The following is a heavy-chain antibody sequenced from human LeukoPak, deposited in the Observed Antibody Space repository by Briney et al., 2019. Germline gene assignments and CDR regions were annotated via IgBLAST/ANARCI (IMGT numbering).Heavy chain of an antibody. D-gene: IGHD1-7*01. CDR2: INDSGRI. CDR3: ARRWNYGRNYYIDV. Sequence: SETLSLTCAVDGGPFSNYYWSWIRQPPGKGREWIGEINDSGRINYNPSLMSRVTVSVDTSKNQFSLRLTSVTTTDTAVYYCARRWNYGRNYYIDVWGNGATVSVSS. CDR1: GGPFSNYY. J-gene: IGHJ6*03. V-gene: IGHV4-34*01.